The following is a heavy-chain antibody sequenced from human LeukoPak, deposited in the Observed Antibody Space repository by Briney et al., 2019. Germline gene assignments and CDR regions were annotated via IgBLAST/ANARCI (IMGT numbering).Heavy chain of an antibody. CDR2: IGTSGGST. CDR1: GFTFSTYA. V-gene: IGHV3-23*01. Sequence: GGSLRLSCAASGFTFSTYAMSWVRQAPRKGLEWVSGIGTSGGSTYYADSVKGRFTISRDSSMNTLYLQMNSLRAEDTAVYYCAKGARGGGFDYWGQGTLVTVSS. J-gene: IGHJ4*02. CDR3: AKGARGGGFDY. D-gene: IGHD3-16*01.